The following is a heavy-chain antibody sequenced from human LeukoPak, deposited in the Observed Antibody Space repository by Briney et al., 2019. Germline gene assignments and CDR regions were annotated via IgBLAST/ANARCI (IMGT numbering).Heavy chain of an antibody. CDR1: GGTFSSYA. V-gene: IGHV1-69*05. D-gene: IGHD3-22*01. Sequence: SVKVSCKASGGTFSSYAISWVRQAPGQGLEWMGRIIPIFGTANYAQKFQGRVTITTDESTSTAYMELSSLRSEDTAAYYCARDGDYDSSEYYFDYWGQGTLVTVSS. CDR2: IIPIFGTA. CDR3: ARDGDYDSSEYYFDY. J-gene: IGHJ4*02.